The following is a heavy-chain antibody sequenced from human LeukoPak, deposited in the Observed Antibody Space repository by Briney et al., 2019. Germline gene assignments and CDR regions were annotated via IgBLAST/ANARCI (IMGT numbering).Heavy chain of an antibody. J-gene: IGHJ4*02. V-gene: IGHV4-34*01. CDR3: ASVRSYGSGSYPY. D-gene: IGHD3-10*01. CDR2: INHSGST. CDR1: GGSFSGYY. Sequence: SETLSLTCAVYGGSFSGYYWSWIRQPPGKGLEWIGEINHSGSTNYNPSLKSRVTISVDTSKNQFFLKLSSVTAADTAVYYCASVRSYGSGSYPYWGQGTLVTVSS.